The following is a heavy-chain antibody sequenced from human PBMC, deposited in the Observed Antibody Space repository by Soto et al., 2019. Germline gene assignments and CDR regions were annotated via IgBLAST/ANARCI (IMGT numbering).Heavy chain of an antibody. D-gene: IGHD3-22*01. V-gene: IGHV4-59*12. CDR1: GGSISSYY. J-gene: IGHJ3*02. CDR3: ARDPRTYYYDSSGPGAFDI. Sequence: SETLSLTCTVSGGSISSYYWSWIRQSPGKGLEWIGYIYYTGSTNYNPSLKSRVTISVDTSKNQFSLKLSSVTAADTAVYYCARDPRTYYYDSSGPGAFDIWGQGTMVTASS. CDR2: IYYTGST.